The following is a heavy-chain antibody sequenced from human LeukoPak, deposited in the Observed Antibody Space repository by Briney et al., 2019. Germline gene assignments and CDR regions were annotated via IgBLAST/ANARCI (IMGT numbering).Heavy chain of an antibody. CDR1: GYRFTNYW. J-gene: IGHJ4*02. Sequence: GESLKISCKGSGYRFTNYWIGWVRQMPGKGLEWMGVIYPGDSDTRYSPSFQGQVTMSADKSISTAYLQWSSLKASDTAMYYCARRYPYDSSGYFTAFDYWGQGTLVTVSS. D-gene: IGHD3-22*01. CDR3: ARRYPYDSSGYFTAFDY. V-gene: IGHV5-51*01. CDR2: IYPGDSDT.